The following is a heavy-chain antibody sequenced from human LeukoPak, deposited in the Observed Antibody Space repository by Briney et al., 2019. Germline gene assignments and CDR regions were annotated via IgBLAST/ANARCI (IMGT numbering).Heavy chain of an antibody. CDR1: GFTFSSYW. V-gene: IGHV3-7*01. D-gene: IGHD4-17*01. J-gene: IGHJ4*02. Sequence: GGSLRLSCAASGFTFSSYWMSWVRQAPGKGLEWVANIKQDGSEKYYVDSVKGRLTISRDNAKNSLYLQINSLRAGDTAVYYCASTYGDRYYFDYWGQGTLVTVSS. CDR2: IKQDGSEK. CDR3: ASTYGDRYYFDY.